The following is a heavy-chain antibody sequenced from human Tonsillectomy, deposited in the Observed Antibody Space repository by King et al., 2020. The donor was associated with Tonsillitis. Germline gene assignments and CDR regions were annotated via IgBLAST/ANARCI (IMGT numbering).Heavy chain of an antibody. CDR1: GFTFNIYG. D-gene: IGHD2-15*01. CDR2: IRYDGSNK. V-gene: IGHV3-30*02. J-gene: IGHJ4*02. CDR3: VREGIGDLIKLGGSGELGGGFFDY. Sequence: VQLVESGGGVVQPGGSLKLSCAASGFTFNIYGMHWVRQAPGKGLDWVTFIRYDGSNKYYADSVKGRFTISRDNSKNTLHLQMNSLRAEDTAVYYCVREGIGDLIKLGGSGELGGGFFDYWGQGTLVTVSS.